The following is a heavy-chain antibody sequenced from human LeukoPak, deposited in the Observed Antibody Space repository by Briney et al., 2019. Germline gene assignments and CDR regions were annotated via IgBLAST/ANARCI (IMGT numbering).Heavy chain of an antibody. J-gene: IGHJ6*03. D-gene: IGHD3-3*01. CDR2: ISSSSSYI. CDR1: GFTFSSYS. Sequence: GGSLRLSCAASGFTFSSYSMNWVRQAPGKGLEWVSSISSSSSYIYYADSVKGRFTISRDNAKNSLYLQMNSLRAEDTAVYYCARVGNYVFWCGYFPNYYYYYYMDVGGKGPRVTVPS. CDR3: ARVGNYVFWCGYFPNYYYYYYMDV. V-gene: IGHV3-21*01.